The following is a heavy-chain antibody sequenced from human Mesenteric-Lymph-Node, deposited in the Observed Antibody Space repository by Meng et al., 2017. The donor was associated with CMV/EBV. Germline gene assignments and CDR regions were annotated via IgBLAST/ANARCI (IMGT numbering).Heavy chain of an antibody. Sequence: GESLKISCKVSGYSFTTYWIGWVRQAPGQGLEWMGWISAYNGNTNYAQKLQGRVTMTTDTSTSTAYMELRSLRSDDTAVYYCARVGGYPYYFDYWGQGTLVTVSS. D-gene: IGHD5-12*01. J-gene: IGHJ4*02. CDR2: ISAYNGNT. CDR3: ARVGGYPYYFDY. V-gene: IGHV1-18*04. CDR1: GYSFTTYW.